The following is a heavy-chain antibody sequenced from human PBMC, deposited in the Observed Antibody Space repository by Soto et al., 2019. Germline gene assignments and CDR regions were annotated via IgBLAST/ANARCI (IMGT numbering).Heavy chain of an antibody. D-gene: IGHD3-3*01. CDR3: ARGSGDYDFWSGYSYYFDY. CDR2: IKKDGSEK. J-gene: IGHJ4*02. V-gene: IGHV3-7*01. CDR1: GFTFSSYW. Sequence: GGSLRLSCAASGFTFSSYWMSWVRQAPGKGLEWVANIKKDGSEKYYVDSVKGRFTVSRDNAKNSLHLQMNSLRAEDTALYYCARGSGDYDFWSGYSYYFDYWGQGTLVTVSS.